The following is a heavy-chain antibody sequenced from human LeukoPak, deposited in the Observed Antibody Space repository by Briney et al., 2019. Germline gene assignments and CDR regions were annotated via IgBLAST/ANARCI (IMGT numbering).Heavy chain of an antibody. D-gene: IGHD3-10*01. CDR2: ISYDGSNK. CDR1: GFTFGSYA. CDR3: ARDLIGDYYGSGSYFNWFDP. Sequence: GGSLRLSCAASGFTFGSYAMHWVRRAPGKGLGWVAVISYDGSNKYYAASVKGRFTISRDNSKNTLYLQMNSLRAEDTAVYYCARDLIGDYYGSGSYFNWFDPWGQGTLVTVSS. V-gene: IGHV3-30-3*01. J-gene: IGHJ5*02.